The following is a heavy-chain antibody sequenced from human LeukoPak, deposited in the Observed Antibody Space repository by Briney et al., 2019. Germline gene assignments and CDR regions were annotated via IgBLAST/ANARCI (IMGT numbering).Heavy chain of an antibody. CDR2: ISWNSGSI. J-gene: IGHJ3*02. Sequence: GGSLRPSCAASGFTFDDYAMHWVRQAPGKGLEWVSGISWNSGSIGYADSLKGRFTISRDNAKNSLYLQMNSLRAEDTAVYYCARRGALTGGFDIWGQGTVVTVSS. V-gene: IGHV3-9*01. CDR1: GFTFDDYA. CDR3: ARRGALTGGFDI. D-gene: IGHD2-8*02.